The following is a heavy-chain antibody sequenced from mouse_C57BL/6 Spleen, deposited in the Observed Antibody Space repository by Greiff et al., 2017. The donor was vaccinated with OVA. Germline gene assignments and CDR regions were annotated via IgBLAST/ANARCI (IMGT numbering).Heavy chain of an antibody. D-gene: IGHD4-1*01. V-gene: IGHV1-80*01. Sequence: VQRVESGAELVKPGASVKISCKASGYAFSSYWMNWVKQRPGKGLEWIGQIYPGDGDTNYNGKFKGKATLTADKSSSTAYMQLSSLTSEDSAVYFCARSTGTNYFDYWGQGTTLTVSS. CDR3: ARSTGTNYFDY. CDR1: GYAFSSYW. CDR2: IYPGDGDT. J-gene: IGHJ2*01.